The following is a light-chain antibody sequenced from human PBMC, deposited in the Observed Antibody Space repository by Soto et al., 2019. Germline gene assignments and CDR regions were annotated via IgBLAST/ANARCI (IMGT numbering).Light chain of an antibody. Sequence: QSALTQPASVSGSPGQSITISCTGTSSDVGGYNYVSWYQQHPGKAPKLMIYEVSNRPSGVSNRYSGSKSGNTASLTISGLQAEDEAEYYCSPYTSSSPLGYVFGTGTKLTVL. J-gene: IGLJ1*01. CDR2: EVS. CDR3: SPYTSSSPLGYV. CDR1: SSDVGGYNY. V-gene: IGLV2-14*01.